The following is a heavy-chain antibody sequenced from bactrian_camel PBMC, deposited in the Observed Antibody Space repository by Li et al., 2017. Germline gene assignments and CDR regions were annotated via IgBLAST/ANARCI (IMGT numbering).Heavy chain of an antibody. Sequence: HVQLVESGGGSVQAGGSLRLSCVVSGDHRMVAWFRQAPGKEREGVAGMNTAAPPPVYADSVKGRFTISRDTAKNTVYLQMNSLKPEDTAMYYCAKAHGSFPNYDVDYSSRGQGTQVTVS. CDR1: GDHRM. D-gene: IGHD1*01. J-gene: IGHJ6*01. CDR2: MNTAAPPP. V-gene: IGHV3S1*01. CDR3: AKAHGSFPNYDVDYSS.